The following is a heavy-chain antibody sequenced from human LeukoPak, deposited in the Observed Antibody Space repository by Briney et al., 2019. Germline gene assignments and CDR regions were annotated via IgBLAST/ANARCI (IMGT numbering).Heavy chain of an antibody. J-gene: IGHJ4*02. CDR3: ARGNRVFDY. CDR1: GFTFSSYG. D-gene: IGHD2/OR15-2a*01. Sequence: PGRSLRLSCAASGFTFSSYGMHWVRLAPGKGLEWVAVIWYDGSNKYYADSVKGRFTISRDNSKNTLYLQMNSLRAEDTAVYYCARGNRVFDYWGQGTLVAVSS. V-gene: IGHV3-33*01. CDR2: IWYDGSNK.